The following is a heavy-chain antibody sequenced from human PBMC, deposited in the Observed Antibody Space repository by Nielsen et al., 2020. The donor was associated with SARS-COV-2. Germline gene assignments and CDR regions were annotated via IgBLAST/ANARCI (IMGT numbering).Heavy chain of an antibody. J-gene: IGHJ4*02. CDR2: IYYTGSI. D-gene: IGHD1-14*01. CDR1: GGSVSGHY. V-gene: IGHV4-59*08. Sequence: SETLSLTCTVSGGSVSGHYWNWIRQPPGKEPEWIGYIYYTGSISYNPSLMSRLTISVDTSKNQISLKLRSVTAADTAVYYCARRGTGFDYWGQGTLVTVSS. CDR3: ARRGTGFDY.